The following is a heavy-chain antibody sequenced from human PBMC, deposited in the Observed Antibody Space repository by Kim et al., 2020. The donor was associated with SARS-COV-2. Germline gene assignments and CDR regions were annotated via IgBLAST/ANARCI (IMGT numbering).Heavy chain of an antibody. V-gene: IGHV3-30*04. D-gene: IGHD6-13*01. CDR2: ISYDGSNK. Sequence: GGSLRLSCAASGFTFSSYAMHWVRQAPGKGLEWVAVISYDGSNKYYADSVKGRFTISRDNSKNTLYLQMNSLRAEDTAVYYCARGQASSSWYDYFDYWGQGTLVTVSS. CDR3: ARGQASSSWYDYFDY. CDR1: GFTFSSYA. J-gene: IGHJ4*02.